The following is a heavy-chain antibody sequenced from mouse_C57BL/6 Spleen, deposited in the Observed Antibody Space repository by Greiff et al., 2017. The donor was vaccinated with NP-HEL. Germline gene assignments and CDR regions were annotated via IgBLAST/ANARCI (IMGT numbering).Heavy chain of an antibody. D-gene: IGHD1-3*01. CDR1: GYTFTSYC. CDR2: IDPCDGDT. Sequence: QVQLQQSGAELVRPGASVKLSCKASGYTFTSYCMHWVKQRPGQGLEWIGRIDPCDGDTKYNQKFKGKATLTADTSSNTAYMQLSSLTSEDSAVYYCARIEHCYVDYWGQGTTVTVSS. J-gene: IGHJ2*01. V-gene: IGHV1-59*01. CDR3: ARIEHCYVDY.